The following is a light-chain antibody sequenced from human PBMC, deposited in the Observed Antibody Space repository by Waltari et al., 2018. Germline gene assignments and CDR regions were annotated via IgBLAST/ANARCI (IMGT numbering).Light chain of an antibody. V-gene: IGKV4-1*01. CDR3: QQYYTTPYT. CDR1: QTLLYNSNNKNY. J-gene: IGKJ2*01. Sequence: DIVMTQSPDSLAVSLGERATINCKSSQTLLYNSNNKNYLAWYLQKPGQPPQLLVYWASILYSGVPDRFSGSGSGTDFTLTISSLQAEDVAVYYCQQYYTTPYTFGQGTKLEIK. CDR2: WAS.